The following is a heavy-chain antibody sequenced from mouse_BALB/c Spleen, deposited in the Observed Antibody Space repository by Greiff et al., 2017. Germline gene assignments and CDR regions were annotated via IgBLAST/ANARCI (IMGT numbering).Heavy chain of an antibody. CDR2: ISDGGSYT. J-gene: IGHJ3*01. Sequence: EVKVVESGGGLVKPGGSLKLSCAASGFTFSDYYMYWVRQTPEKRLEWVATISDGGSYTYYPDSVKGRFTISRDNAKNNLYLQMSSLKSEDTAMYYCARDRRPYYYGSPAYWGQGTLVTVSA. CDR3: ARDRRPYYYGSPAY. D-gene: IGHD1-1*01. V-gene: IGHV5-4*02. CDR1: GFTFSDYY.